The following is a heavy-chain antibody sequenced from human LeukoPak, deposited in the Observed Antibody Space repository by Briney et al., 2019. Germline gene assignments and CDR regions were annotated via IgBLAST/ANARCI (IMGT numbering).Heavy chain of an antibody. Sequence: SETLSLTCTVAGGSISSYYWSWIRQPAGKGREGVGRIYTSGSTNYNPSLKSRVTMSVDTSKNQFSLKLSSVTAADTAVYYCARGGDYGDYFDYGGQGTLVTVPS. D-gene: IGHD4-17*01. CDR2: IYTSGST. J-gene: IGHJ4*02. CDR3: ARGGDYGDYFDY. CDR1: GGSISSYY. V-gene: IGHV4-4*07.